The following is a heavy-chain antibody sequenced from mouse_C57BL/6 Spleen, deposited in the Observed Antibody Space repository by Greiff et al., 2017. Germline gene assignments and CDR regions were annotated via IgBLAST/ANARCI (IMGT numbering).Heavy chain of an antibody. Sequence: EVQRVESGGGLVQPKGSLKLSCAASGFSFNTYALNWVRQAPGKGLEWAARIRSKSNNYATYSADSVKDRFTISRDDSESKLYLQMNNLKTEDTSICYGVWSSYGFAYWGQGTLVTVSA. D-gene: IGHD3-2*02. J-gene: IGHJ3*01. V-gene: IGHV10-1*01. CDR2: IRSKSNNYAT. CDR3: VWSSYGFAY. CDR1: GFSFNTYA.